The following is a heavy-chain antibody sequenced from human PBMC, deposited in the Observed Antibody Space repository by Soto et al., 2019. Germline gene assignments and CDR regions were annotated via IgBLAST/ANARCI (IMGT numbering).Heavy chain of an antibody. V-gene: IGHV1-69*13. D-gene: IGHD6-19*01. Sequence: SVKVSCKASGGTFSSYAISWVRQAPGQGLEWMGGIIPIFGTANYAQKFQGRVTITADESTSTAYMELSSLRSEDTAVYYCARVGDGSGWDEKDFDYWGQGTLVTVSS. J-gene: IGHJ4*02. CDR2: IIPIFGTA. CDR3: ARVGDGSGWDEKDFDY. CDR1: GGTFSSYA.